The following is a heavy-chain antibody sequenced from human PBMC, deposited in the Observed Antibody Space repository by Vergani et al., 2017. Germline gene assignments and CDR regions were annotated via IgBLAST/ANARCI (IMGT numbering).Heavy chain of an antibody. CDR2: IKQDGSEK. V-gene: IGHV3-7*01. D-gene: IGHD3-3*01. J-gene: IGHJ4*02. Sequence: EVQLVESGGGLVQPGGSLRLSCAASGFTFSSYAMSWVRQAPGKGLEWVANIKQDGSEKYYVDSVKGRFTISRDNAKNSLYLQMNSLRAEDTAVYYCARAREVKIFGVVIIGSSRFDYWGQGTLVTVSS. CDR1: GFTFSSYA. CDR3: ARAREVKIFGVVIIGSSRFDY.